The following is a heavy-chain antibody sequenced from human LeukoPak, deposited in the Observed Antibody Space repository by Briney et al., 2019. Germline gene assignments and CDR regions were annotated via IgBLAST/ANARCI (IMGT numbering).Heavy chain of an antibody. Sequence: PSETLSLTCTVSGGSISSYYWSWIRQPAGKGLEWIGRIYTSGSTNYNPSLKSRVTMSVDTSKNQFSLKLSSVTAADTAVYYCARRPWLVRSNWFDPWGQGTLVTVSS. J-gene: IGHJ5*02. CDR3: ARRPWLVRSNWFDP. D-gene: IGHD6-19*01. CDR2: IYTSGST. CDR1: GGSISSYY. V-gene: IGHV4-4*07.